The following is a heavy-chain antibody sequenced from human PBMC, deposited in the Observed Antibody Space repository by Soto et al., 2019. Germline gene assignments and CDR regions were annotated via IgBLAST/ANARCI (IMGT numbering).Heavy chain of an antibody. Sequence: GESLKISCKGSGYTFTNYWIGWVRQMPGKGPEWMGSIYPGDSDTKYNPSFQGQVTISADKSITTTYLQWSSLKASDTAIDYCGASIFYYGMDVWGQGTTVTVSS. CDR1: GYTFTNYW. CDR2: IYPGDSDT. V-gene: IGHV5-51*01. CDR3: GASIFYYGMDV. J-gene: IGHJ6*02.